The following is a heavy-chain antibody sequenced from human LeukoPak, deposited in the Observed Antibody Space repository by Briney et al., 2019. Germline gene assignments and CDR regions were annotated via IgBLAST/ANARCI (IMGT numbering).Heavy chain of an antibody. Sequence: GESLKISCKDSGYTFSTYWVGWVRQMPGKGLEYMGIIFPGTSEVRYCPAFQGQVTISADRSISTAYLQWTSLKASDTAMYYCARHTGRPQAGWFDPWGQGTLVTVSS. CDR2: IFPGTSEV. V-gene: IGHV5-51*01. CDR1: GYTFSTYW. D-gene: IGHD3-10*01. CDR3: ARHTGRPQAGWFDP. J-gene: IGHJ5*02.